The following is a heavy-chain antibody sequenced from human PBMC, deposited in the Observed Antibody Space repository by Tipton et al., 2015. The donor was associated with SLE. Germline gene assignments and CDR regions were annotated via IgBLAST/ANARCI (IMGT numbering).Heavy chain of an antibody. CDR2: IRSKAYGGTT. V-gene: IGHV3-49*04. D-gene: IGHD3-22*01. Sequence: SLRLSCTASGFTFGDYAMSWVRQAPGKGLEWVGFIRSKAYGGTTEYAASVKGRFTISRDDSKSIAYLQMNSLKTEDTAVYYCRLVITYYYYYGMDVWGQGTTVTVSS. J-gene: IGHJ6*02. CDR3: RLVITYYYYYGMDV. CDR1: GFTFGDYA.